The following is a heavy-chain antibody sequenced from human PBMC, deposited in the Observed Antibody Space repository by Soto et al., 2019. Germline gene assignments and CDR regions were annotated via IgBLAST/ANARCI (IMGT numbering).Heavy chain of an antibody. J-gene: IGHJ4*02. Sequence: QVQLVQSGAEVKKPGSSVKVSCKASGGTFSSYAISWVRQAPGQGLEWMGGIIPIFGTANYAQKFQGRVTLAAEEATSTAYMERSSMRSEDTAVYYWARERDSSSWKGRGGFDYWGQGTLVTVSS. V-gene: IGHV1-69*01. CDR2: IIPIFGTA. D-gene: IGHD6-13*01. CDR1: GGTFSSYA. CDR3: ARERDSSSWKGRGGFDY.